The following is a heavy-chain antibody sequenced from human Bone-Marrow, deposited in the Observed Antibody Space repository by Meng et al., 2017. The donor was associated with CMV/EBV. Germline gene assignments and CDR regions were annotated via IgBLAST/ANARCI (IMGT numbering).Heavy chain of an antibody. V-gene: IGHV3-64*04. CDR2: ISISGHHT. J-gene: IGHJ6*02. D-gene: IGHD3-3*01. CDR3: ARDYDFWSGYRIRASYGMDV. Sequence: GGSLRLSCAASGFTFSSYAMHWVRQAPGKGLEWVSGISISGHHTYYADSVKGKFIISRDNSKNTLYLQMNSLRAEDTAVYYCARDYDFWSGYRIRASYGMDVWGQGTTVTVSS. CDR1: GFTFSSYA.